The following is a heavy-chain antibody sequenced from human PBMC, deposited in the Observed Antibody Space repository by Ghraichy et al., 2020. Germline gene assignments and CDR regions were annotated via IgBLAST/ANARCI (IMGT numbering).Heavy chain of an antibody. V-gene: IGHV4-38-2*02. CDR3: ARDCNYYDSSGYSKRAFDI. CDR1: GDSISSAACY. Sequence: SETLSLTCTVSGDSISSAACYWGWIRQSPGKGLEWIGTISQSGRTYFNPSLWSRVTISIDTSKQFSLRLDSVTAADTALYYCARDCNYYDSSGYSKRAFDIWGLGTMVPVSS. J-gene: IGHJ3*02. D-gene: IGHD3-22*01. CDR2: ISQSGRT.